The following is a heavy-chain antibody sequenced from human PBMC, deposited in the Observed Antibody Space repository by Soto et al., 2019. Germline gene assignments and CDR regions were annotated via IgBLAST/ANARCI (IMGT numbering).Heavy chain of an antibody. Sequence: QVQLVQSGAEVKKPGSSVKVSCKASGGTFSSYTIIWVRQAPGQGLEWMGRIIPIFGMANYAQKFQGRVTITADESTSTAYMQLSSLRSEDTGLYYCAREEAQYQLLHSYYYMDVWGKGTTVTVSS. D-gene: IGHD2-2*01. V-gene: IGHV1-69*08. CDR3: AREEAQYQLLHSYYYMDV. CDR2: IIPIFGMA. CDR1: GGTFSSYT. J-gene: IGHJ6*03.